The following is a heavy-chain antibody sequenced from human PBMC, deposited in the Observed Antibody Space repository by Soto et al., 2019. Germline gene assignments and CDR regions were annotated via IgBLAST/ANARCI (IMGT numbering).Heavy chain of an antibody. CDR3: ARGGLTGYYTFDY. D-gene: IGHD3-9*01. Sequence: GASVKVSCKASGGTFSSYAISWVRQAPGQGLEWMGGIIPIFGTANYAQKFQGRVTITADESTSTAYMELSSLRSEDTAVYYCARGGLTGYYTFDYWGQGTLVTVSS. CDR1: GGTFSSYA. J-gene: IGHJ4*02. CDR2: IIPIFGTA. V-gene: IGHV1-69*13.